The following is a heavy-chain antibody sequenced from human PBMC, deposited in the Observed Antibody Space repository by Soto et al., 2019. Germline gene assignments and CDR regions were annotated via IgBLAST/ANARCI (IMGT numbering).Heavy chain of an antibody. CDR1: GYTFTGYY. CDR3: ARGITMVRGVLLDAFDI. CDR2: INPNSGGT. Sequence: QVRLVQSGAEVKKPGASVKVSCKASGYTFTGYYMHWVRQAPGQGLEWMGWINPNSGGTNYAQKFQGWVTMTRDTSISTAYMELSRLRSDDTAVYYCARGITMVRGVLLDAFDIWGQGTMVTVSS. V-gene: IGHV1-2*04. J-gene: IGHJ3*02. D-gene: IGHD3-10*01.